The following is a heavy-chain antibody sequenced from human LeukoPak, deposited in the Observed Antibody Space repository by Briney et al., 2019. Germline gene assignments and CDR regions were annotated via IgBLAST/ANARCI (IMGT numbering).Heavy chain of an antibody. V-gene: IGHV3-66*02. D-gene: IGHD4-23*01. CDR1: GFTVTSNY. Sequence: GGSLRLSCAASGFTVTSNYMSWVRQAPGKGLEWDSVIYSGGSTYYADSVKGRFTISRDNSKNTLYLQMNSLRAEDTAVYYCARVGVFVGGPGYFDYWGQGTVVTVSS. J-gene: IGHJ4*02. CDR2: IYSGGST. CDR3: ARVGVFVGGPGYFDY.